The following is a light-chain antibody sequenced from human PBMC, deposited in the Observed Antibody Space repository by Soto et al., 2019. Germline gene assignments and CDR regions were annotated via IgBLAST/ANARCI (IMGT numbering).Light chain of an antibody. CDR1: QSLVHSDGNTY. CDR2: KVS. V-gene: IGKV2-24*01. Sequence: DLVMTQTPLSSPVTRGQPASISCKSSQSLVHSDGNTYLSWLHQRPGQPPRLLIYKVSHRLSGVPDRFSGSGAGTHFTLKISRVEAEDVGVYYCRQATQFPHYTFGQGTKLEIK. J-gene: IGKJ2*01. CDR3: RQATQFPHYT.